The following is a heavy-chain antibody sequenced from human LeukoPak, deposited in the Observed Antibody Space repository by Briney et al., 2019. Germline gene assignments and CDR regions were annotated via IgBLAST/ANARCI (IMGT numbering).Heavy chain of an antibody. CDR3: ATVAEYYYYYMDV. Sequence: SVKVSCKASGGTFSSYAISWVRQAPGQGLEWMGGIIPIFGTANYAQKFQGRVTITTDESTSTAYMELSSLRSEDTAVYYCATVAEYYYYYMDVWGKGTTVTVSS. CDR1: GGTFSSYA. CDR2: IIPIFGTA. V-gene: IGHV1-69*05. J-gene: IGHJ6*03.